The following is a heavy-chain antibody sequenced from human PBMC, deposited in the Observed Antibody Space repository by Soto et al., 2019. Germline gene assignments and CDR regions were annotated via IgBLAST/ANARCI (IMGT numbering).Heavy chain of an antibody. CDR2: INGYNENA. V-gene: IGHV1-18*01. J-gene: IGHJ4*02. Sequence: QVQLVQSGAEVKKPGASVKVSCQASGYTFTGYGFSWVRQAPGQRPEWMGWINGYNENANYAQSLHGRXTXTXNTSTSTAYMELRSLRSDDTAFYYCARDIHGDYADHWCQGTLVTVSS. D-gene: IGHD4-17*01. CDR1: GYTFTGYG. CDR3: ARDIHGDYADH.